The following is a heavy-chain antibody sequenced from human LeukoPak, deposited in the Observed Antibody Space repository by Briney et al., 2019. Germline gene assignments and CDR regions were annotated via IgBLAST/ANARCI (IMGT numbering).Heavy chain of an antibody. V-gene: IGHV3-48*03. CDR3: ARDQYGMDV. CDR2: ISSSGSTI. J-gene: IGHJ6*02. CDR1: GFTFSSYE. Sequence: GGSLRLSCAASGFTFSSYEMNWVGQGPGKGLEWVSYISSSGSTIYYADSVKGRFTISRDNAKNSLYLQMNSLRAEDTAVYYCARDQYGMDVWRQGTTVTVSS.